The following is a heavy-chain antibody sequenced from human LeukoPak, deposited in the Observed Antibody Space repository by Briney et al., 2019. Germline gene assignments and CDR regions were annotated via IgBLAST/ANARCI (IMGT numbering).Heavy chain of an antibody. J-gene: IGHJ4*02. Sequence: GGSLKLSCAASGFTFSGSAMRWVRQASGKGLEWVGRIRSKANSYATAYAASVKGRFTISKDDSKNTAYLQMNSLKTEDTAVYYCTRQGSMVRGVIIKEFDYWGQGTLVTVSS. D-gene: IGHD3-10*01. CDR1: GFTFSGSA. CDR2: IRSKANSYAT. CDR3: TRQGSMVRGVIIKEFDY. V-gene: IGHV3-73*01.